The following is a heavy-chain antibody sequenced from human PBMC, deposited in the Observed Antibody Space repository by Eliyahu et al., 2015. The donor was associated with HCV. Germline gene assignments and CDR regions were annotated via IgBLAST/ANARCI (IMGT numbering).Heavy chain of an antibody. CDR2: IKSKTDGGTT. CDR3: TTTSIPATAALDY. J-gene: IGHJ4*02. V-gene: IGHV3-15*01. CDR1: GFTFTNAW. D-gene: IGHD2-2*01. Sequence: EVQLVESGGGLVKPGGSLRLSCAASGFTFTNAWMSWVRQAPGKGLEWVGRIKSKTDGGTTDYAAPVKGRFTILRDDSKNTLYLQMNSLKTEDTAVYYCTTTSIPATAALDYWGQGTLVTVSS.